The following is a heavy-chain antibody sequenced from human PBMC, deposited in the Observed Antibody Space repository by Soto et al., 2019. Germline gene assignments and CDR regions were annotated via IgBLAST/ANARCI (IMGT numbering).Heavy chain of an antibody. CDR3: ASGVGYYGSGSYNV. CDR2: VTGMFGTT. D-gene: IGHD3-10*01. CDR1: ESIFSSYA. V-gene: IGHV1-69*05. J-gene: IGHJ6*02. Sequence: QVQLVQSGAEVKKPGSSVRVSCKASESIFSSYAIAWVRQAPRQGLEWMGGVTGMFGTTNYAQKFQGRVTITPDEFTSTAYMELSSLRSEDTAVYYCASGVGYYGSGSYNVWGQGTTATVSS.